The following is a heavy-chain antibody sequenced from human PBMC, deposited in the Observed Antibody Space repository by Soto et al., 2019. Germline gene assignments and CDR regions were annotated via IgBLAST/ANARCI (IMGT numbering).Heavy chain of an antibody. CDR1: GFTFSNYV. CDR3: ARRGRTLPDYSYYMDV. J-gene: IGHJ6*03. V-gene: IGHV3-23*01. CDR2: ISNSGSNR. Sequence: EVQLLEYGGGLVQPGGSLRLSCAASGFTFSNYVMSWVRQAPGKGLEWVSSISNSGSNRYYAESVKGRVTISRDNSNNTLDRQMNSRRAEDTALYYCARRGRTLPDYSYYMDVWGKGSTVTVSS.